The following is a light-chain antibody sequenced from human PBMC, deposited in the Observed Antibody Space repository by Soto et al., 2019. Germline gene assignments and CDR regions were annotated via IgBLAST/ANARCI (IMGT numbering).Light chain of an antibody. J-gene: IGKJ2*01. Sequence: DIQMTQSPSTLSASVGDRVTITCRASQSISSWLAWYQQKPGKAPKLLIYDASSLESGVPSRFSGSGSGTEFTLTVRSLPPDDFATYYCQQYNSYQYTFGQGTKLEIK. CDR1: QSISSW. V-gene: IGKV1-5*01. CDR3: QQYNSYQYT. CDR2: DAS.